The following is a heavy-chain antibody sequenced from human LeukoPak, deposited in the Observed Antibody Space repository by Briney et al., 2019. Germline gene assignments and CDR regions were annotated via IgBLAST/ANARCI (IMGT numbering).Heavy chain of an antibody. J-gene: IGHJ4*02. CDR3: ATVFYGSGSYLPELIDY. D-gene: IGHD3-10*01. Sequence: ASVKVSCKASGYTFTSYGISWVRQAPGQGLEWMGWISAYNGNTNYAQKLQGRVTMTEDTSTDTAYMELSSLRSEDTAVYYCATVFYGSGSYLPELIDYWGQGTLVTVSS. CDR1: GYTFTSYG. V-gene: IGHV1-18*01. CDR2: ISAYNGNT.